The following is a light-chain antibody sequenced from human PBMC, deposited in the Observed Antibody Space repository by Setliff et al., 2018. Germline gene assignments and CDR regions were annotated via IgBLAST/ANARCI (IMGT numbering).Light chain of an antibody. V-gene: IGLV7-46*01. J-gene: IGLJ3*02. CDR1: TGDVTNTNY. CDR3: SFAFGGFGV. Sequence: QAVVTQEASLTVSPGGTVTLTCGSSTGDVTNTNYPYLFQQKPGQAPRTLXXDTTIAHSWTPARFSGSLLGGKAALTLSGAQFEDEAEYFCSFAFGGFGVFGGGTKGTVL. CDR2: DTT.